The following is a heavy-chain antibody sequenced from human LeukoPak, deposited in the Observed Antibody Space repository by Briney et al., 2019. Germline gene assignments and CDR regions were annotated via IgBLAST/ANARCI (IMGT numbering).Heavy chain of an antibody. D-gene: IGHD2-8*01. J-gene: IGHJ6*03. Sequence: AASVKVSCKTSGGTFSTYATTWVRQTPGQGLEWMGGIIPMFGTANYAQKFQDRVTITADKSTSTAYMELSSLRSEDTAVYYCARGALMGKDGYYYYYMDVWGKGTTVTVSS. V-gene: IGHV1-69*06. CDR3: ARGALMGKDGYYYYYMDV. CDR1: GGTFSTYA. CDR2: IIPMFGTA.